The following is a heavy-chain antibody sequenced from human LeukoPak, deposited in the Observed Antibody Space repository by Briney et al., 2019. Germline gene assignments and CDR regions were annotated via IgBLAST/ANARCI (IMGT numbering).Heavy chain of an antibody. J-gene: IGHJ6*02. D-gene: IGHD6-19*01. V-gene: IGHV1-18*01. Sequence: ALVKVSCKASGYIFTSRGITWVRQAPGQGREWMGGISAYNGNTNYAQNVQGRVTVTRDKSTSTAYMELRGLRFDDTAVYYCARDLPGAAVEGTTRGMDVWGQGTTVTVSS. CDR1: GYIFTSRG. CDR2: ISAYNGNT. CDR3: ARDLPGAAVEGTTRGMDV.